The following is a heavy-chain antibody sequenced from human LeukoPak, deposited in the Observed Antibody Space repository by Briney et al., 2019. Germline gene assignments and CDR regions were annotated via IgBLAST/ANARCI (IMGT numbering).Heavy chain of an antibody. V-gene: IGHV3-30*18. D-gene: IGHD4-17*01. Sequence: PGGSLRLSCAVSGFTFSSEGMHWVRQARGQGLEREAVISYDGSNKYYADSVKGRFTISRDNSKNTLYLQMNSLRAEDTAVYYCAKAGLPATVVEAGFDYWGQGTLVTVSS. CDR1: GFTFSSEG. J-gene: IGHJ4*02. CDR3: AKAGLPATVVEAGFDY. CDR2: ISYDGSNK.